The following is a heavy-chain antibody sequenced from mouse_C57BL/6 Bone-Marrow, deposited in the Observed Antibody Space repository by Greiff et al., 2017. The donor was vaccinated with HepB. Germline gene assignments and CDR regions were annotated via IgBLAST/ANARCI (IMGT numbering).Heavy chain of an antibody. J-gene: IGHJ4*01. CDR1: GYSITSGYY. D-gene: IGHD2-5*01. Sequence: DVKLQESGPGLVKPSQSLSLTCSVTGYSITSGYYWNWIRQFPGNKLEWMGYISYDGSNNYNPSLKNRISITRDTSKNQFFLKLNSVTTEDTATYYCARGSNYEGYYAMDYWGQGTSVTVSS. CDR2: ISYDGSN. V-gene: IGHV3-6*01. CDR3: ARGSNYEGYYAMDY.